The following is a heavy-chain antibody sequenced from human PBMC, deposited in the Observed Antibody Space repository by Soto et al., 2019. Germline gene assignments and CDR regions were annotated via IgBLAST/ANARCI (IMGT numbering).Heavy chain of an antibody. CDR1: GFTFSSYG. D-gene: IGHD4-17*01. CDR3: AKFGDYGDYVLDY. Sequence: QVQLVESGGGVVQPGRSLRLSCAASGFTFSSYGMHWVRQAPVKGLEWVAVISYDGSNKYYADSVKGGFTISRDNSKKALYLQMNSLRAEDTAVYYCAKFGDYGDYVLDYCGQGTLVTVSS. J-gene: IGHJ4*02. V-gene: IGHV3-30*18. CDR2: ISYDGSNK.